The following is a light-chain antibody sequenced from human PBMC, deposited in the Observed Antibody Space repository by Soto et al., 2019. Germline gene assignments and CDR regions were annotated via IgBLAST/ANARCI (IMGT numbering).Light chain of an antibody. V-gene: IGKV2-30*01. J-gene: IGKJ2*01. CDR1: EGLVYGDGNTY. Sequence: DVVLTQSPLFLSATLGQPASISCRSSEGLVYGDGNTYLSWFQRRPGHAPMRLIYAVSDRDSGVPDRFSGSGSGTDFTLRISRVEAEDVGVYFCMQGTHWPFTFGQGTKLEIK. CDR3: MQGTHWPFT. CDR2: AVS.